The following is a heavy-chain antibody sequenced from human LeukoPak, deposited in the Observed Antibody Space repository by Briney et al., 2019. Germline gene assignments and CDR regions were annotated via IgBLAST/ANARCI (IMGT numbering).Heavy chain of an antibody. CDR2: INPNTGNP. V-gene: IGHV7-4-1*02. CDR3: ARRYCTNGVCYRSAFDI. D-gene: IGHD2-8*01. J-gene: IGHJ3*02. CDR1: GYTFISYA. Sequence: GASVKVSCKASGYTFISYAMNWVRQAPGQGLEWMGWINPNTGNPTYAQGFTGRFVFSLDTSVNTAYLQISSLKAEDTAVYYCARRYCTNGVCYRSAFDIWGQGTMVSVSS.